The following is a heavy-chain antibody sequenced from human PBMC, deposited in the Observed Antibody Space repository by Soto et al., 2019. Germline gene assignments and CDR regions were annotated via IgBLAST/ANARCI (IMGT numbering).Heavy chain of an antibody. J-gene: IGHJ6*02. V-gene: IGHV1-18*01. CDR1: GYTFTSYG. CDR2: ISAYNGNT. CDR3: ARIMITFGGVIDPHYYYYGMDV. D-gene: IGHD3-16*02. Sequence: ASVKVSWKASGYTFTSYGISWVRQAPGQGLEWMGWISAYNGNTNYAQKLQGRVTMTTDTSTSTAYMELRSLRSDDTAVYYCARIMITFGGVIDPHYYYYGMDVWGQGTTVTVSS.